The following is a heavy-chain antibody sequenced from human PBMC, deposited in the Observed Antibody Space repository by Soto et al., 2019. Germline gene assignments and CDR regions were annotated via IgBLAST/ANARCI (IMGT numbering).Heavy chain of an antibody. Sequence: SETLSLTFTVSGGSVSSGSHYWSWIRQHPGKGLEGIGNIYYSGSTKYNPSLKSRVTISGDRSRNHFSLNLRSVTTADTALYYCARDTYYDFWIGYVGFDPWGQGTLVTVS. CDR2: IYYSGST. CDR1: GGSVSSGSHY. J-gene: IGHJ5*02. D-gene: IGHD3-3*01. V-gene: IGHV4-61*03. CDR3: ARDTYYDFWIGYVGFDP.